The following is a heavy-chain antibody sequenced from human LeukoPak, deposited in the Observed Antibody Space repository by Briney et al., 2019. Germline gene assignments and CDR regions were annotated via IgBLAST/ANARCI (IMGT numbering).Heavy chain of an antibody. CDR1: GFTFISYA. D-gene: IGHD4-17*01. J-gene: IGHJ4*02. CDR3: PKDLYGDYVSYSDY. V-gene: IGHV3-23*01. Sequence: GGALRLSCAASGFTFISYAMSWVRQAPARGLEWVSAICGSGGSTYYADSVKGRFTISRDNSKNTLYLQMNSLRADGTPVYYFPKDLYGDYVSYSDYWGQGTLVTVPS. CDR2: ICGSGGST.